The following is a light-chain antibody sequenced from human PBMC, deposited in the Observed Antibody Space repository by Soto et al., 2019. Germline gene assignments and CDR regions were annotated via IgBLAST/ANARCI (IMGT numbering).Light chain of an antibody. CDR1: SSNIGSKT. Sequence: QPVLTQPPSASGTPGQRVTISCSGSSSNIGSKTVNWYQQLPGTAPKLLIYSNNQRPSGVPDRFSVSKSGTSASLAISGLQSEDEADYYCAAWDDSLNGVVFGGGTQLTVL. V-gene: IGLV1-44*01. CDR3: AAWDDSLNGVV. J-gene: IGLJ2*01. CDR2: SNN.